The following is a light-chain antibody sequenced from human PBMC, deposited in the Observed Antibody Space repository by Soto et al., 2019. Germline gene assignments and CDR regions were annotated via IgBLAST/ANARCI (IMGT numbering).Light chain of an antibody. CDR2: GTY. CDR1: QSISSTY. CDR3: QQYGTSPPVYT. J-gene: IGKJ2*01. V-gene: IGKV3-20*01. Sequence: EIVLTQSPGTLSLSPGERATLSCRTSQSISSTYLAWYQQKPCQAPRLLIYGTYSRATGIPDRFSGSGSGRDFTLTISRLEPEDFAVYYCQQYGTSPPVYTFGQGTKLEIK.